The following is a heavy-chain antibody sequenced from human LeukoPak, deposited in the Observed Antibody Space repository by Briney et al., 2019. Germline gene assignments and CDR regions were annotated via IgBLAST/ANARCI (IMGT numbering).Heavy chain of an antibody. CDR2: IYYSGST. D-gene: IGHD5-18*01. CDR1: GGSISSYY. CDR3: ARGVSRGYSYGRYYMDV. V-gene: IGHV4-59*01. J-gene: IGHJ6*03. Sequence: PSETLSLTCTVSGGSISSYYWSWIRQPPGKGLEWIGYIYYSGSTNNNPSLKSRVTISVDKSKNQISLKLSSVTAANTAVYYCARGVSRGYSYGRYYMDVWGKGTTVTVSS.